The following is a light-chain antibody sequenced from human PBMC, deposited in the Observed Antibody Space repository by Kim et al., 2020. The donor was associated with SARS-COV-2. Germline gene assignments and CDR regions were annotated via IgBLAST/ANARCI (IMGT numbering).Light chain of an antibody. J-gene: IGKJ2*01. CDR3: QQYYSYPYT. Sequence: AIRMTQSPSSLSASTGDRVTITCQASQGISSYLAWYQQKPGKAPKLLIYGASTLQSGVPSRISGSGSGTDFTLTISCLQSEDFASYYCQQYYSYPYTFGQGTKLEI. CDR2: GAS. V-gene: IGKV1-8*01. CDR1: QGISSY.